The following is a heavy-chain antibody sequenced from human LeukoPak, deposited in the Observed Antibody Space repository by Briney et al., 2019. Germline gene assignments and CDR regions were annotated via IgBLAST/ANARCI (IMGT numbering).Heavy chain of an antibody. CDR3: AREDYYDSSGYSEGMDV. CDR1: GGSISSYY. J-gene: IGHJ6*02. Sequence: SETLSLTCTVSGGSISSYYWSWIRQPAGKGLEWIGRIYTSGSTNYNPSLKSRVTMSVDTSKNQFSLRLGSVTAADTAVYYCAREDYYDSSGYSEGMDVWGQGTTVTVS. V-gene: IGHV4-4*07. D-gene: IGHD3-22*01. CDR2: IYTSGST.